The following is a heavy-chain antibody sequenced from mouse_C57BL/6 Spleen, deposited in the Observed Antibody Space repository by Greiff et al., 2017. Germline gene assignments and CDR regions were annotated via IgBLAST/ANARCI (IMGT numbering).Heavy chain of an antibody. CDR2: IHPSDSDT. CDR3: AMHYYGSSYEGFAD. D-gene: IGHD1-1*01. CDR1: GYTFTSYW. J-gene: IGHJ3*01. V-gene: IGHV1-74*01. Sequence: VQLQQPGAELVKPGASVKVSCKASGYTFTSYWMHWVKQRPGQGLEWIGRIHPSDSDTNYNQKFKGKATLTVDKSSSTAYMQLSSLTSEDSAVYYCAMHYYGSSYEGFADWGQGTLVTVSA.